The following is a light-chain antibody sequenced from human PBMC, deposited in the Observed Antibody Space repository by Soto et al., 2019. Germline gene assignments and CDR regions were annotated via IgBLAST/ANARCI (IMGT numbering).Light chain of an antibody. V-gene: IGKV1-5*01. Sequence: DRQRTLYPSSVSASIGDRVTITCLASQSMNSWLAWDQQKPGRAAKFLIYEASSLESGVTARFCGGGSGTEFTLTIISLQADDCSTFYSKQYTNSPRPCGEGTRVDIK. CDR3: KQYTNSPRP. J-gene: IGKJ1*01. CDR1: QSMNSW. CDR2: EAS.